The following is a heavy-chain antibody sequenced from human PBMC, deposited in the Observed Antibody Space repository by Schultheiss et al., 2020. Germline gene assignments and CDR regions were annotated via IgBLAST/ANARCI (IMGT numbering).Heavy chain of an antibody. J-gene: IGHJ4*02. CDR3: ARETNSYDSSGYRARYLDY. CDR1: GFTFSNSD. V-gene: IGHV3-19*01. D-gene: IGHD3-22*01. Sequence: GGSLRLSCAASGFTFSNSDMNWVRQAPGKGLEWVSGVSWNGSRTHYADSVKGRFTISRDNSKNTVYLQMNSLRAEDTAVYYCARETNSYDSSGYRARYLDYWGQGTLVTVSS. CDR2: VSWNGSRT.